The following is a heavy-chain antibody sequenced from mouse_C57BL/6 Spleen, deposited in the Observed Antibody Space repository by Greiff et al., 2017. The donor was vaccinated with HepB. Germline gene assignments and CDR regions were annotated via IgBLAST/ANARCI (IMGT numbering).Heavy chain of an antibody. CDR2: ILPGSGST. D-gene: IGHD1-1*01. CDR1: GYTFTGYW. Sequence: VQLQQSGAELMKPGASVKLSCKATGYTFTGYWIEWVKQRPGHGLEWIGEILPGSGSTNYNEKFKGKATFTADTSSNTAYIQLSSLTTEDSAIYYCANYYGSSLYAMDYWGQGTSVTVSS. J-gene: IGHJ4*01. V-gene: IGHV1-9*01. CDR3: ANYYGSSLYAMDY.